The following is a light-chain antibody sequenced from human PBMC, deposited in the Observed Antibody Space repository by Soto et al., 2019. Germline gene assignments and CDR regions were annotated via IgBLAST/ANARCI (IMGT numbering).Light chain of an antibody. CDR3: QQYNIGALT. CDR1: QDMNSY. V-gene: IGKV1D-16*01. CDR2: AAS. Sequence: DVQMTQSPSSLSAAVVDRVSITCRASQDMNSYLAWYQPKPGNAPKSLIYAASSLQTGVPSRFSGSESGTDFTLTISKLQPEDSAPYYCQQYNIGALTFDGGTRVEIK. J-gene: IGKJ4*01.